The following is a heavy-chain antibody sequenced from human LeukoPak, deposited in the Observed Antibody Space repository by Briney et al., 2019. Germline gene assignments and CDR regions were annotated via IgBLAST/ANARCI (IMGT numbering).Heavy chain of an antibody. V-gene: IGHV3-23*01. CDR3: AKGGSSSSYHSTDY. CDR2: IIGTDGRT. D-gene: IGHD2-2*01. Sequence: GGSLRLSCAASGFTFSSYAMSWVRQAPGKGLEWVSAIIGTDGRTHYADSVKGRFTISRDNSKNTLCLQMNSLRAEDTAVYYCAKGGSSSSYHSTDYWGQGTLVTVSS. J-gene: IGHJ4*02. CDR1: GFTFSSYA.